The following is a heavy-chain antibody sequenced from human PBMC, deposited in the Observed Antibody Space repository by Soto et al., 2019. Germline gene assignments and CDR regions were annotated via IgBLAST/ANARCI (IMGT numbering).Heavy chain of an antibody. CDR3: ARDNPHSSGYSRPSDY. J-gene: IGHJ4*02. Sequence: ASVKVSCKASGYTFTSYGISWVRQAPGQRLEWMGWISAYNGNTNYAQKLQGRVTMTTDTSTSTAYMELRSLRSDDTAVYYCARDNPHSSGYSRPSDYWGQGTLVTVSS. CDR1: GYTFTSYG. CDR2: ISAYNGNT. D-gene: IGHD3-22*01. V-gene: IGHV1-18*01.